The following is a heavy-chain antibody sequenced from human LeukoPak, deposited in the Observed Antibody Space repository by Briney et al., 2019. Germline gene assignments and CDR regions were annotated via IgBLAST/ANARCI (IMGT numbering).Heavy chain of an antibody. CDR1: GYSISSGYY. CDR3: ARHVFRATVTIYYFDY. D-gene: IGHD4-11*01. CDR2: IYHSGST. Sequence: SETLSLTCAVSGYSISSGYYWGWIRQPPGKGLEWIGSIYHSGSTYYNPSLKSRVTISVDTSKNQFSLKPSSVTAADTAVYYCARHVFRATVTIYYFDYWGQGTLVTVSS. J-gene: IGHJ4*02. V-gene: IGHV4-38-2*01.